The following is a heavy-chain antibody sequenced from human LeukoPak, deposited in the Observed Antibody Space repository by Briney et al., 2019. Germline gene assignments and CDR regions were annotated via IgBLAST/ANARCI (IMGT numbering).Heavy chain of an antibody. CDR1: GYTFTTYA. J-gene: IGHJ4*02. CDR2: INTNTGNP. D-gene: IGHD3-10*01. V-gene: IGHV7-4-1*02. Sequence: ASVKVSCKPSGYTFTTYAMKWVRQAPGQGLEWMGWINTNTGNPTYAQGFTGRFVFSLDTSVSTAYLQISSLKAEDTAVYYCGRTYYYGSGSYRVDYWGQGTLVTVSS. CDR3: GRTYYYGSGSYRVDY.